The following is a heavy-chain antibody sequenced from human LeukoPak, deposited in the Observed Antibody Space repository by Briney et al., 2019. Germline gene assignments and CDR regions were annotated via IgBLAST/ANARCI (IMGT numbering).Heavy chain of an antibody. CDR2: VHSSVGT. J-gene: IGHJ4*02. Sequence: WETLSLTCTVSGGSMNTYYWTWIRQTAGGGLEWIGQVHSSVGTTYNPSLRSRVSLSLDTSKNHFSLRLASVTAADTAVYFCARERDHGYSYGHVLDFWGQGIPVTVSS. CDR1: GGSMNTYY. V-gene: IGHV4-4*07. CDR3: ARERDHGYSYGHVLDF. D-gene: IGHD5-18*01.